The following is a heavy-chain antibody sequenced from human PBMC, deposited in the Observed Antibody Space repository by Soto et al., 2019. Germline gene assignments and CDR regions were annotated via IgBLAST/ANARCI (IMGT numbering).Heavy chain of an antibody. CDR3: ATDQGIT. J-gene: IGHJ5*02. CDR1: GFTFSSYG. V-gene: IGHV3-33*01. Sequence: QVQLVESGGGVVQPGRSLRLSCAASGFTFSSYGMHWVRQAPGKGLGWVAVIWYDGSDKYYADSVKGRFTISRDNSKNTLYLQMNSLRAEDTAVYYCATDQGITWGQGTLVTVSS. CDR2: IWYDGSDK. D-gene: IGHD3-10*01.